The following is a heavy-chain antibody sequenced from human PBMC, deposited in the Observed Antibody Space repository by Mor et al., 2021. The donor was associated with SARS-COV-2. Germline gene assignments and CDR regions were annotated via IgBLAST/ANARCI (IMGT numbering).Heavy chain of an antibody. J-gene: IGHJ4*02. D-gene: IGHD2-2*01. CDR3: ARSRWSGEHFDY. V-gene: IGHV3-30*01. Sequence: ADSVKGRFTISRDNSKNTLYLQMNSLRAEDTAVYYCARSRWSGEHFDYWGQGTLVTVSS.